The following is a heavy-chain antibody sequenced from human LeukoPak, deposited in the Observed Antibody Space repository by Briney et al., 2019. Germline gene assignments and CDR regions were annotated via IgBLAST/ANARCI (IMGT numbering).Heavy chain of an antibody. CDR2: IYYSGNT. Sequence: PSETLSLTCTVSGGSISSSSYYWAWIRQPPGKGLAWIGSIYYSGNTYYKSSLKSRVTIAVDTSKNQFSLKLNSVTAADTAVYYCARESYYDSSGYSHDAFDIWGQGTMVTVSS. V-gene: IGHV4-39*07. D-gene: IGHD3-22*01. CDR1: GGSISSSSYY. J-gene: IGHJ3*02. CDR3: ARESYYDSSGYSHDAFDI.